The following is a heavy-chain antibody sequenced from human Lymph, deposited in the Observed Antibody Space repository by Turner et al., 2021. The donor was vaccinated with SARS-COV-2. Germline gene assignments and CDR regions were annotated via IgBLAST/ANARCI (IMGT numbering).Heavy chain of an antibody. D-gene: IGHD2-2*01. CDR1: GGTFSSYA. V-gene: IGHV1-69*10. CDR2: SIPILAIA. CDR3: ARDSPYCSSTSCYDP. J-gene: IGHJ5*02. Sequence: QVQLVQSGAEVNKAGSSLKVSCKASGGTFSSYAITWVRQAPGQGREWMGGSIPILAIANYAQKFQGRVTITADKSTSTAYMELSSLRSEDTAVYDCARDSPYCSSTSCYDPWGQGTLVTVSS.